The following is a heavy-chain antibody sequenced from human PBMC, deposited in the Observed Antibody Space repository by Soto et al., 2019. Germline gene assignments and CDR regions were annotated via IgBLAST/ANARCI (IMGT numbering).Heavy chain of an antibody. CDR2: IIPIFGTA. V-gene: IGHV1-69*13. Sequence: SVKVSCKASGGTFSSYAISWVRQAPGQGLEWVGGIIPIFGTANYAQKFQGRVTITADESTSTAYMELSSLRSEDTAVYYCARASGWSAGTDYYYYGMDVWGQGTTVTVS. D-gene: IGHD3-3*01. CDR1: GGTFSSYA. J-gene: IGHJ6*02. CDR3: ARASGWSAGTDYYYYGMDV.